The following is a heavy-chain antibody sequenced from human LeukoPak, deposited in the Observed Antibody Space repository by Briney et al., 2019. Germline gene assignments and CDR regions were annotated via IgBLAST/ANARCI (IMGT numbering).Heavy chain of an antibody. D-gene: IGHD6-13*01. CDR2: IYYSGST. J-gene: IGHJ5*02. CDR3: ARGRVAWRIAAAGSWFDP. CDR1: GGSISSYY. Sequence: SETLSLTCTVSGGSISSYYWSWIRQPPGKGLEWIGYIYYSGSTNYNPSLKSRVTISVDTSKNQFSLKLSSVTAADTAVYYCARGRVAWRIAAAGSWFDPWGQGTLVTVSS. V-gene: IGHV4-59*01.